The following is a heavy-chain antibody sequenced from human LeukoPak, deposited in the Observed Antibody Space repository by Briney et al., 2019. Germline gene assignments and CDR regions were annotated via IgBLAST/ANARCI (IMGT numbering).Heavy chain of an antibody. CDR3: GRQDYGGRRAFDI. J-gene: IGHJ3*02. CDR2: IYYSGSN. CDR1: GGSISSSSYY. Sequence: SETLSLTCTVSGGSISSSSYYWGWIRQPPGKGLEWIGSIYYSGSNNYNPSLKSRVTISVDTSKNQFSLKLSSVTAAETAVYYCGRQDYGGRRAFDIWGQGTMVTVSS. V-gene: IGHV4-39*01. D-gene: IGHD4-23*01.